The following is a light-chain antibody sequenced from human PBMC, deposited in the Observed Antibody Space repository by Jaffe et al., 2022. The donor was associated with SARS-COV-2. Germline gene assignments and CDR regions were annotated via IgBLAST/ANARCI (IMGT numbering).Light chain of an antibody. V-gene: IGLV3-1*01. Sequence: SFELTQPTSVSVSPGQTASITCSGDKLGDKYACWYQQKPGQSPVLVIFQDNKRPSGIPERFSGSNSGNTATLTISGTQAMDEADYYCQAWDSSTAVFGGGTKVTVL. CDR3: QAWDSSTAV. J-gene: IGLJ2*01. CDR1: KLGDKY. CDR2: QDN.